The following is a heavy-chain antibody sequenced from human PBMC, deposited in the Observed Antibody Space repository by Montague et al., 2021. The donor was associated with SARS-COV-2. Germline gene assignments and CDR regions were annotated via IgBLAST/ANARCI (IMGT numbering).Heavy chain of an antibody. Sequence: PALVKPTQTLTLTCTFSGFSLSTSGMCVSWIRQPPGKALEWLARXDWDDDKYCSTSLKTRLTISKDTSKNQVVLTMTNMDPVDTATYYCARMTVAGIPFDSWGQGTLVTVSS. J-gene: IGHJ4*02. CDR1: GFSLSTSGMC. CDR3: ARMTVAGIPFDS. D-gene: IGHD6-19*01. CDR2: XDWDDDK. V-gene: IGHV2-70*11.